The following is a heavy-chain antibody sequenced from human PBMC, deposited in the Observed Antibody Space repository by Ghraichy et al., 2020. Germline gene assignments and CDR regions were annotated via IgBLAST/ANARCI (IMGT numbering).Heavy chain of an antibody. V-gene: IGHV3-23*01. D-gene: IGHD6-19*01. CDR3: AKEMDTRGWYSADY. CDR2: IRGSGVKT. Sequence: LTCAASGFTFSNYAMSWFRQAPGKGLEWVSAIRGSGVKTYYAESVKGRFTVSRDNSRDSLYLQMNSLRAEDTAVYYCAKEMDTRGWYSADYWGQGTLVTLSS. J-gene: IGHJ4*02. CDR1: GFTFSNYA.